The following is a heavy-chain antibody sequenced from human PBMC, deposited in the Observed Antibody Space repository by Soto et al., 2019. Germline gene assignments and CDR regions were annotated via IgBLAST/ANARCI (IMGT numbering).Heavy chain of an antibody. J-gene: IGHJ4*02. CDR2: ISYDGSNK. Sequence: QVQLVESGGGVVQPGRSLRLSCAASGFTFSSYAMHWVRQAPGKGLEWVAVISYDGSNKYYADSVKGRFTISRDNSKNTLYLQMNSLRAEDTAVYYCARGMLSGSWFDTPPHDYWGQGTLVTVSS. V-gene: IGHV3-30-3*01. CDR3: ARGMLSGSWFDTPPHDY. CDR1: GFTFSSYA. D-gene: IGHD6-13*01.